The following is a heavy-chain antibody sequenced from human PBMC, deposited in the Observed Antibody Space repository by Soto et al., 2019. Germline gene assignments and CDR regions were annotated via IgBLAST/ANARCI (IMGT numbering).Heavy chain of an antibody. Sequence: EVQLLESGGGLVQPGGSLRLSCAAYGFIFRNHVLNWIRQAPGKGLEWVSAIDNSGDGSFYADSVKGRFIISRDNSKDTVFLHMNNLRLEDTAFYYCAKIPSRGMIFGAGSWGQGTLVTVSS. CDR1: GFIFRNHV. D-gene: IGHD3-3*01. CDR3: AKIPSRGMIFGAGS. V-gene: IGHV3-23*05. CDR2: IDNSGDGS. J-gene: IGHJ5*02.